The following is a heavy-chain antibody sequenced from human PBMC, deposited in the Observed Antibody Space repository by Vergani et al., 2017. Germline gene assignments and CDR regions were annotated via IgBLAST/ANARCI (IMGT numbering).Heavy chain of an antibody. CDR1: GFTFSSYG. J-gene: IGHJ4*02. Sequence: VQLVESGGGVVQPGRSLRLSCAASGFTFSSYGMHWVRQAPGKGLEWVAVISYDGGNKYYADSVKGRFTISRDNSKNTLYLQMNSLRAEDTAVYYCAKGEIFGVVTWPYYFDYWGQGTLVTVSS. CDR3: AKGEIFGVVTWPYYFDY. CDR2: ISYDGGNK. V-gene: IGHV3-30*18. D-gene: IGHD3-3*01.